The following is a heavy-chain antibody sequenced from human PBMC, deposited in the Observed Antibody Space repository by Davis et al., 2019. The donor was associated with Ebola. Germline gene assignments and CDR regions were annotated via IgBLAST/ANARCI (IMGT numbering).Heavy chain of an antibody. V-gene: IGHV1-69*06. J-gene: IGHJ6*02. CDR1: GGTFSSYA. CDR3: ATGSQLGYYYYGMDV. Sequence: SVKVSCKASGGTFSSYAISWVRQAPGQGLEWMGGIIPIFGTANYAQKFQGRVTITADKSTSTAYMELSSLRSEDTAVYYCATGSQLGYYYYGMDVWGQGTTVTVSS. CDR2: IIPIFGTA. D-gene: IGHD6-13*01.